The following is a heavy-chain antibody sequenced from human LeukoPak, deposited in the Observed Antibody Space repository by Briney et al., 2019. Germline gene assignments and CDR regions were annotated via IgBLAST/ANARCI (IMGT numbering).Heavy chain of an antibody. J-gene: IGHJ4*02. CDR2: ISAYNGNT. D-gene: IGHD2-15*01. Sequence: GASVKVSCKASGGTFSSYAISWVRQAPGQGLEWMGWISAYNGNTSYAQKLQGRVTMTTDTSTSTAYMELRSLRSDDTAVYYCARDLVGSFDYWGQGTLVTVSS. CDR3: ARDLVGSFDY. CDR1: GGTFSSYA. V-gene: IGHV1-18*01.